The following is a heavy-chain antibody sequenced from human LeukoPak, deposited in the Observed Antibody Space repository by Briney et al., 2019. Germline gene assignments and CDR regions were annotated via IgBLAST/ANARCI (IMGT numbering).Heavy chain of an antibody. Sequence: PGGSLRLSCAASGFTFSDHAMSWVRQAPGKGLEWVSSITGSGGRTYYVDSVKGRFTISRDNSKNTLYLEMNSLRADETAVYFCASRPRADIGPLDYWGQGTLVTVSS. J-gene: IGHJ4*02. CDR1: GFTFSDHA. V-gene: IGHV3-23*01. CDR3: ASRPRADIGPLDY. CDR2: ITGSGGRT. D-gene: IGHD1-14*01.